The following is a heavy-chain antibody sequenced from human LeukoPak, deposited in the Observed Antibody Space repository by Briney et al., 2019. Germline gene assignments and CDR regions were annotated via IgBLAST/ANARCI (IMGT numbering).Heavy chain of an antibody. Sequence: GGSLRLSWAAFGFTFSSYSMNWVRQAPGKGLEWVSVIYSGGSTYYADSVKGRFTISRDNSKNTLYLKMNSLRGEDTAVYYCARTTYYYYYMDVWGKGTTVTISS. CDR2: IYSGGST. J-gene: IGHJ6*03. V-gene: IGHV3-53*01. D-gene: IGHD1-1*01. CDR3: ARTTYYYYYMDV. CDR1: GFTFSSYS.